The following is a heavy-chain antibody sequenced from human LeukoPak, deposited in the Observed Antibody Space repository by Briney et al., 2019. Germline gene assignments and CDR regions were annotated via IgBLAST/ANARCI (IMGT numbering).Heavy chain of an antibody. V-gene: IGHV4-34*01. CDR1: GGSFSGYY. D-gene: IGHD3-9*01. J-gene: IGHJ6*03. Sequence: SETLSLTCAVYGGSFSGYYWSWIRQPPGKGLEWIGEINHSGSTNYNPSLKSRVTISVDTSKNQFSLKLSSVTAADTAVYYCARLTVEYYYYMDVWGKGTTVTVSS. CDR2: INHSGST. CDR3: ARLTVEYYYYMDV.